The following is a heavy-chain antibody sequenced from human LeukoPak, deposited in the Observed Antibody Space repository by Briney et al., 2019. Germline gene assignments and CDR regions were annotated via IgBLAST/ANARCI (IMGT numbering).Heavy chain of an antibody. CDR2: VSVNGGTT. J-gene: IGHJ4*02. CDR3: AKELHGSGNYAFDY. V-gene: IGHV3-23*01. D-gene: IGHD3-10*01. CDR1: GFAFNNYA. Sequence: GGSLRLSCAASGFAFNNYALNWVRQAPGKGLEWVSTVSVNGGTTYYADSVKGRFTISRDNSKNTLYLQMNSLRAEDTAVYFCAKELHGSGNYAFDYWGQGTLVTVSS.